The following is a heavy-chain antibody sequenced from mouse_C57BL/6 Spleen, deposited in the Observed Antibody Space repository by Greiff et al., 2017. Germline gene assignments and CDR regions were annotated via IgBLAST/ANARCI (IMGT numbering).Heavy chain of an antibody. D-gene: IGHD1-1*01. V-gene: IGHV5S21*01. CDR3: AREEDYGSSWFAY. Sequence: EVQLVESGAGLVKPGASLKLSCEASGSTFTSYAMSWVRQTPEQRLEWVAYISRGGDYIYYADNVKGRFTISRDNARNTLYLQMSSLKSEDTAMYYCAREEDYGSSWFAYWGQGTLVTVSA. J-gene: IGHJ3*01. CDR2: ISRGGDYI. CDR1: GSTFTSYA.